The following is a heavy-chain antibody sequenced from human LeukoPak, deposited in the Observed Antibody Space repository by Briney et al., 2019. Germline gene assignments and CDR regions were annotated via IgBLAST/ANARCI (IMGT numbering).Heavy chain of an antibody. V-gene: IGHV4-59*08. CDR2: IYYSGST. J-gene: IGHJ3*02. D-gene: IGHD2-15*01. CDR1: GGSISTYY. CDR3: ARMVIRAYCSGGGCYEHAFDI. Sequence: SETLSLTCTVSGGSISTYYWSWIRQPPGKGLEWIGYIYYSGSTNYNPPLKSRVTISVDTSKIQFSLKLNSVTAADTAVYYCARMVIRAYCSGGGCYEHAFDIWGQGTVVTVSS.